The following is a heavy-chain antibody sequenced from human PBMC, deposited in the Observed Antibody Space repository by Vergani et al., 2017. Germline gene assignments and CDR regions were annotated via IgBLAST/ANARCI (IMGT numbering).Heavy chain of an antibody. V-gene: IGHV3-7*01. J-gene: IGHJ4*02. D-gene: IGHD5-18*01. CDR2: INQDGSEK. CDR3: ASVDTRRGNNR. Sequence: EVQLVESGGGLVQPGGSLRLSCAASGFTLSTFWMTWVRQAPGKGLEWVANINQDGSEKYYVDSVKGRFTISRDNAKNSLYLQMSSLRADDTAVYYCASVDTRRGNNRWGQGTLVTVSS. CDR1: GFTLSTFW.